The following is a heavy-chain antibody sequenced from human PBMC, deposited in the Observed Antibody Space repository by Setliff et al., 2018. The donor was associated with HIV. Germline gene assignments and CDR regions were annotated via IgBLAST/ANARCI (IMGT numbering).Heavy chain of an antibody. D-gene: IGHD3-22*01. V-gene: IGHV4-34*01. J-gene: IGHJ4*02. CDR1: GGSFSGYY. CDR2: INHSGST. CDR3: ARLTTTYYYDSSAYYNPV. Sequence: SETLSLTCAVYGGSFSGYYWSWIRQPPGKGLEWIGEINHSGSTNYNPSLKSRVTISVDTSKNQFSLKLSSVTAADTAVFYCARLTTTYYYDSSAYYNPVWGQGTLVTVSS.